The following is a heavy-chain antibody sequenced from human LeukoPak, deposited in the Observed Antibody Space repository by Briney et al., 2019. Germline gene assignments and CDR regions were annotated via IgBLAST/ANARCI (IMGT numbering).Heavy chain of an antibody. CDR3: ARAPVKMIAVAGSFDY. Sequence: GASVKVSCKAFGYTFTSNYMHWARQAPGQGPEWMGVISPSGGSTTYAQKFQGRVTLTRDMSTSTDYLELSRLRSDDTAVYYCARAPVKMIAVAGSFDYWGQGTLVTVSS. D-gene: IGHD6-19*01. CDR2: ISPSGGST. J-gene: IGHJ4*02. CDR1: GYTFTSNY. V-gene: IGHV1-46*01.